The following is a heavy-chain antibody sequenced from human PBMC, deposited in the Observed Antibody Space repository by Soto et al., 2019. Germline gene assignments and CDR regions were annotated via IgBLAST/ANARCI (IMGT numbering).Heavy chain of an antibody. D-gene: IGHD5-18*01. CDR2: FNPTGDTA. J-gene: IGHJ6*02. V-gene: IGHV1-46*01. CDR3: ARGGRIVYTGIGYYYYHAMDV. CDR1: GYTFTSYY. Sequence: QVQLVQSGAEVKKPGASVKASCKASGYTFTSYYIHWVRQAPGQGLEWMGIFNPTGDTASYAQKLQGRVTMTRDTSTGTAYMELGSLRSDDTAVYYCARGGRIVYTGIGYYYYHAMDVWGQGTTVTVS.